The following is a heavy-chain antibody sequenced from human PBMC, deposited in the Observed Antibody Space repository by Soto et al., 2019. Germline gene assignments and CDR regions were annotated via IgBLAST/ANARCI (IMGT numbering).Heavy chain of an antibody. CDR3: ARGGRGYTKDDTFDI. J-gene: IGHJ3*02. D-gene: IGHD2-2*02. V-gene: IGHV3-21*01. CDR1: DSTFRSYS. CDR2: ISSGSSVI. Sequence: EVQLVESGGGLVKPGESLRLSCVASDSTFRSYSMNWVRQAPGRGLEWVSIISSGSSVIFYADSMKGRFTISRDNAKNSLYLQMNSLRAEDTAVYDCARGGRGYTKDDTFDIWGQGTMVTVSS.